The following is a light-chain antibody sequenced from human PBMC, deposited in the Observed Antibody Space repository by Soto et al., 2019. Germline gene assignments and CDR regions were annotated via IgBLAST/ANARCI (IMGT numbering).Light chain of an antibody. CDR2: GAS. V-gene: IGKV3-15*01. J-gene: IGKJ1*01. Sequence: VLTQSPGTLSLSPGERATLSCRASQSVSSYLAWYQQKPGQAPRLLIYGASTRATGIPARFSGSGSGTEFTLTISSLQSEDFAVYYCQQYNNWPPWTFGQGTKV. CDR1: QSVSSY. CDR3: QQYNNWPPWT.